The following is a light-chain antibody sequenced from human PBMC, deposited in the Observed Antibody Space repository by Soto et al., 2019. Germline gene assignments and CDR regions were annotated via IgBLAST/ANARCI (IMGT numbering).Light chain of an antibody. CDR1: SSDVGGYSY. V-gene: IGLV2-14*01. J-gene: IGLJ1*01. Sequence: QSVLTQPASVSGSPGQSITISCTGTSSDVGGYSYVSWYQQLPGKAPKLMIYDVSDRPSGVSNRFSGSKSGNTASLTISGLQAEEEADYYCSSYTSSSLSVFGTGTKVTVL. CDR2: DVS. CDR3: SSYTSSSLSV.